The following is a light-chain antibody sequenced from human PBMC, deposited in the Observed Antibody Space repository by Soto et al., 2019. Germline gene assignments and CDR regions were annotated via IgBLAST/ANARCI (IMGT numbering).Light chain of an antibody. Sequence: QSVLTHPASVSWSPGQWITISCTGTSSDVGSYNLVSWYQHHPGKAPKIIIYEDDKRPSGVSYRFSGSKSGHTASLTISGLQAEDETDYYCCSYAGSSSFVFGIGTKVTVL. V-gene: IGLV2-23*01. CDR3: CSYAGSSSFV. J-gene: IGLJ1*01. CDR1: SSDVGSYNL. CDR2: EDD.